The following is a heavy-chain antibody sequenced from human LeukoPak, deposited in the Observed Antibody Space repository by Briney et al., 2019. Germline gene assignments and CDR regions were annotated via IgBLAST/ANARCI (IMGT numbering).Heavy chain of an antibody. CDR2: ISGSGGGT. V-gene: IGHV3-23*01. D-gene: IGHD2-2*01. Sequence: GGSLRLSCAVSGITLSNYGMSWVRQAPGEGLEWVAGISGSGGGTNYADSVKGRFTISRDNYKNTLYLQMNSLGAEDTAVYYCAKSRTCSSSTCYAEIDYWGQGTLVTVSS. J-gene: IGHJ4*02. CDR3: AKSRTCSSSTCYAEIDY. CDR1: GITLSNYG.